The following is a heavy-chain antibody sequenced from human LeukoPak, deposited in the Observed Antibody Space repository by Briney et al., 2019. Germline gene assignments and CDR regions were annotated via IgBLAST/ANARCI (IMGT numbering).Heavy chain of an antibody. D-gene: IGHD3-10*01. CDR1: GGSISSSSYY. V-gene: IGHV4-39*01. CDR2: IYYSGST. J-gene: IGHJ5*02. Sequence: SETLSLTCTVSGGSISSSSYYWGWIRQPPGKGLEWIGSIYYSGSTYYNPSLKSRVTISVDTSKNQLSLKLSSVTAADTAVYYCARHYYGSGSYSNWFDPWGQGTLVTVSS. CDR3: ARHYYGSGSYSNWFDP.